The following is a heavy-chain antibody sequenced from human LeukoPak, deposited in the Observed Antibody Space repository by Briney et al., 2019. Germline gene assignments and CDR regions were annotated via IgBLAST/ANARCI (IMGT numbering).Heavy chain of an antibody. J-gene: IGHJ4*02. Sequence: PSETLSLTCTVSGGSISSGDYYWGWIRQPPGKGLEWIGSIYYSGSTYYNPSLKSRVTISVDTSKNQFSLKLSSVTAADTAVYYCARPLGYDSSGYYPFGYWGQGTLVTVSS. CDR3: ARPLGYDSSGYYPFGY. CDR2: IYYSGST. CDR1: GGSISSGDYY. V-gene: IGHV4-39*01. D-gene: IGHD3-22*01.